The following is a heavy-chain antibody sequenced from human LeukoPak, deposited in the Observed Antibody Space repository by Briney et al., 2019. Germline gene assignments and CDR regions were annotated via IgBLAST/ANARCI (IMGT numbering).Heavy chain of an antibody. CDR3: ARATRRGVTTTLGY. CDR1: GYTFTGYY. D-gene: IGHD4-17*01. J-gene: IGHJ4*02. CDR2: INPNSGGT. Sequence: ASVKVSCKASGYTFTGYYMHWVRQAHGQGLEWMGWINPNSGGTNYAQKFQGRVTMTRDTSISTAYMELSRLRSDDAAVYYCARATRRGVTTTLGYWGQGTLVTVSS. V-gene: IGHV1-2*02.